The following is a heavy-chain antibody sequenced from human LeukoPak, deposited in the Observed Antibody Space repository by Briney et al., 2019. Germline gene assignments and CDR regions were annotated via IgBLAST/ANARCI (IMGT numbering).Heavy chain of an antibody. CDR1: GYTFTTRD. Sequence: ASVKVFCKASGYTFTTRDINWVRQATGQGLEWLGWMSPNSGDTGYAQKFQGRVTMTSDSSISTAYMELSSLRSEDTAIYYCVRTPPNWGFDYWGQGTLVTVSS. J-gene: IGHJ4*02. CDR3: VRTPPNWGFDY. CDR2: MSPNSGDT. D-gene: IGHD7-27*01. V-gene: IGHV1-8*01.